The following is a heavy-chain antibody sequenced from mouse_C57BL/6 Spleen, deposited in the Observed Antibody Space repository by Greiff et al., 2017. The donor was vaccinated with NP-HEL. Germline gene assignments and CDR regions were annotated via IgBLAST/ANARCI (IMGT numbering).Heavy chain of an antibody. J-gene: IGHJ2*01. CDR2: ISDGGSYT. Sequence: EVMLVESGGGLVKPGGSLKLSCAASGFTFSSYAMSWVRQTPEKRLEWVATISDGGSYTYYPDNVKGRFTISRDNAKNNLYLQMSHLKSEDTAMYYCARDYDGHDYWGQGTTLTVSS. V-gene: IGHV5-4*03. CDR3: ARDYDGHDY. D-gene: IGHD2-4*01. CDR1: GFTFSSYA.